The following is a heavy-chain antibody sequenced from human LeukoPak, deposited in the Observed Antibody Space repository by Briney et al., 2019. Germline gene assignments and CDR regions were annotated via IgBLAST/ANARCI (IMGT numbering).Heavy chain of an antibody. Sequence: SETLSLTCAVYGESFSGYYWSWIRQPPGKGLEWIGEINHSGSTNYNPSLKRRVTISVDTSKNQFSLKLSSVTAADTAVYYCARGPRDYVWGSYRSGAFDIWGQGTMVTVSS. CDR3: ARGPRDYVWGSYRSGAFDI. J-gene: IGHJ3*02. V-gene: IGHV4-34*01. CDR2: INHSGST. D-gene: IGHD3-16*02. CDR1: GESFSGYY.